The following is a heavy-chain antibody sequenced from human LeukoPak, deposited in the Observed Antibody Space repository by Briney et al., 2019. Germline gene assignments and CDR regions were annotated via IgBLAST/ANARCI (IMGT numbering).Heavy chain of an antibody. CDR2: ISGSGGST. V-gene: IGHV3-23*01. CDR1: GFTFNPYA. D-gene: IGHD2-15*01. J-gene: IGHJ4*02. Sequence: PGGSLRLSCAASGFTFNPYAMSWVRQAPGKGLEWVSAISGSGGSTYYADSVKGRFTISRDNSKNTLYLQMNSLRAEDTAVYYCAKVPCSGGSCYYFDYWGQGTLVTVSS. CDR3: AKVPCSGGSCYYFDY.